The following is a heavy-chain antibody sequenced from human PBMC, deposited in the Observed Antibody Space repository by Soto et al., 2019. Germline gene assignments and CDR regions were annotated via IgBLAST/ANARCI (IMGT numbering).Heavy chain of an antibody. V-gene: IGHV4-59*11. Sequence: SETLSLTCTVSGASMSSHYWTWLRQPPGKGLEWIGYISYSGSSYYNPSLKSRVTISEDTSRNQFSLKLSSVIPADSAVYFCARADPDASVGFWGQGNLVTV. CDR1: GASMSSHY. CDR3: ARADPDASVGF. D-gene: IGHD3-16*01. CDR2: ISYSGSS. J-gene: IGHJ4*02.